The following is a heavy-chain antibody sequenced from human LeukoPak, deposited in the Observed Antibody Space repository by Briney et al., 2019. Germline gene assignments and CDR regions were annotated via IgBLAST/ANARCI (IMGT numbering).Heavy chain of an antibody. CDR1: GYSFTAFN. CDR3: ARDGEYGTGSYYRGLFDN. V-gene: IGHV1-2*02. J-gene: IGHJ4*02. CDR2: IHPRSGET. D-gene: IGHD3-10*01. Sequence: ASVKVSCYAAGYSFTAFNIHRGWQAPGQGLEWMGWIHPRSGETNYAYKFRGRVTMTRDTSISTAYMDLGSLGSDDTAVYYCARDGEYGTGSYYRGLFDNWGQGILVTVSS.